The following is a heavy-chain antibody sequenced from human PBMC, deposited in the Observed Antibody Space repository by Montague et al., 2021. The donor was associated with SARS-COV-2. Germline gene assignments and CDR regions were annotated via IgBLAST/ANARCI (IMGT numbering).Heavy chain of an antibody. CDR3: ARGPHSSSWHYFYSWGMDV. D-gene: IGHD6-13*01. J-gene: IGHJ6*02. Sequence: SETLSLTCAVYGGSFSGYYWSWIRQPPGKGLEWIGEINHSGRTTYNPSLKSRVTISVDTYKNQFSLKLSSVTAADTAVYYCARGPHSSSWHYFYSWGMDVWGQGTTVTVSS. V-gene: IGHV4-34*01. CDR2: INHSGRT. CDR1: GGSFSGYY.